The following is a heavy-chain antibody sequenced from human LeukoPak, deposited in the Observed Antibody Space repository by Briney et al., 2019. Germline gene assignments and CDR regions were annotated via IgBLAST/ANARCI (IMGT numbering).Heavy chain of an antibody. CDR1: GGSIISGGYS. CDR2: IYHSGST. V-gene: IGHV4-30-2*01. D-gene: IGHD1-26*01. Sequence: PSQTLSLTCAVSGGSIISGGYSWSWIRQPPGKGLEWIGYIYHSGSTYYNPSLKSRVTISVDRSKNQFSLKLSSVTAADTAVYYCARLGIGDVWGQGTTVTVSS. J-gene: IGHJ6*02. CDR3: ARLGIGDV.